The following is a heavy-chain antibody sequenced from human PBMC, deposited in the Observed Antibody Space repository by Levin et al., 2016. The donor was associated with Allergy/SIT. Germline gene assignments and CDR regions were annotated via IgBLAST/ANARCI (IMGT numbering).Heavy chain of an antibody. CDR2: IRSDGGST. D-gene: IGHD1-26*01. CDR1: GFTFSSSP. Sequence: GGSLRLSCSASGFTFSSSPMHWVRQAPGKGLEFVSAIRSDGGSTSYAASVKGRFTISRDNSKNTLYLQMSSLRDEDTAVYYCVYRQGDSVSYFYRTWGQGTLVTVSS. J-gene: IGHJ4*02. CDR3: VYRQGDSVSYFYRT. V-gene: IGHV3-64D*06.